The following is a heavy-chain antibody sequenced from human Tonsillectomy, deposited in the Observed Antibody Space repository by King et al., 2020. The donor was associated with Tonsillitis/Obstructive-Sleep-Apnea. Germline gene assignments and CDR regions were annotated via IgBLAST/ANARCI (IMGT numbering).Heavy chain of an antibody. CDR1: GGSISSSSYY. CDR2: IYYSGST. V-gene: IGHV4-39*01. Sequence: QLQESGPGLVKPSETLSLTCTVSGGSISSSSYYWGWIRQPPGKGLEWIGSIYYSGSTYYNPSLKSRVTISVDTSKNQFSLKLSSVTAADTAVYYCAGLVGRSKGGGNWFXPWGQXTLVTVSX. CDR3: AGLVGRSKGGGNWFXP. J-gene: IGHJ5*02. D-gene: IGHD2-2*01.